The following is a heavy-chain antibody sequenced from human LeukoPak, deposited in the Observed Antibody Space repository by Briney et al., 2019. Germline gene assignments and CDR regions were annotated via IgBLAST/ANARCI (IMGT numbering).Heavy chain of an antibody. V-gene: IGHV3-53*01. CDR1: GFTVSCNY. CDR3: ARAGRIAVAGYYYYGMDV. CDR2: IYSGGST. D-gene: IGHD6-19*01. Sequence: PGGSLRLSCAASGFTVSCNYMTWVRQAPGEGLEWVSVIYSGGSTYYADSVKGRFTISRDNSKNTLYLQMNSLRAEDTAVYYCARAGRIAVAGYYYYGMDVWGKGTTVTVSS. J-gene: IGHJ6*04.